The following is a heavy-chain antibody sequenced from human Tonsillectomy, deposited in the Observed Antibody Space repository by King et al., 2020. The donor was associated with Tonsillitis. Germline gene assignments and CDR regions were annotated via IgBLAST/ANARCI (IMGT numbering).Heavy chain of an antibody. V-gene: IGHV3-49*03. Sequence: VQLVESGGGLVQPGRSLRLSCTSSGFTFGDYGMSWFRQAPGKGLEWVGFIRSKVFGGTTENAASVKGRFTISRDDSKSIAYLQMNSLKTEDTAVYYCTRVSYDGSGYIASFDYWGQGTLVTVSS. CDR3: TRVSYDGSGYIASFDY. CDR1: GFTFGDYG. D-gene: IGHD3-22*01. J-gene: IGHJ4*02. CDR2: IRSKVFGGTT.